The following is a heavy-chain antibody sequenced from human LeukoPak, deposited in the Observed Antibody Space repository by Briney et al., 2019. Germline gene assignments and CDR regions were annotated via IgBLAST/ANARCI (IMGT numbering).Heavy chain of an antibody. J-gene: IGHJ6*03. V-gene: IGHV4-59*01. CDR1: GGSISSYY. CDR2: IYYSGST. CDR3: ARSVEGYCRGGSCYYYSYYMDV. Sequence: AETLSLTCTVSGGSISSYYWSWIRQPPGKGLEWIGYIYYSGSTNYNPSLKSRVTISVDMSKNQFSLKLSSVTAADTAVYYCARSVEGYCRGGSCYYYSYYMDVWGKGTTVTVSS. D-gene: IGHD2-15*01.